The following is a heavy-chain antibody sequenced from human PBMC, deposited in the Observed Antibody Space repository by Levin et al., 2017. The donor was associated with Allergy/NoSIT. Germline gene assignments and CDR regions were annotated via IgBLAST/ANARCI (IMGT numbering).Heavy chain of an antibody. D-gene: IGHD3-10*01. J-gene: IGHJ4*02. Sequence: GGSLRLSCAASGFTFSNFGMHWVRQAPGKGLEWTAAISHDGSKKYYADSVKGRFTISRDNSKNTLYLQVNSLRAEDTAIYYCAKVMVRGVTTDFDYWGQGTLVTVSS. CDR3: AKVMVRGVTTDFDY. V-gene: IGHV3-30*18. CDR2: ISHDGSKK. CDR1: GFTFSNFG.